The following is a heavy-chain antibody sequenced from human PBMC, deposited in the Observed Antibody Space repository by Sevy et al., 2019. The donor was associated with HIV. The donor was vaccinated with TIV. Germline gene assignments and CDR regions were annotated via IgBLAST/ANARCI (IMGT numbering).Heavy chain of an antibody. V-gene: IGHV3-48*01. CDR1: GFTFKTYN. J-gene: IGHJ4*02. D-gene: IGHD6-13*01. CDR2: ITSSSSII. Sequence: GGSLRLSCVASGFTFKTYNMNWVRQAPGKGLEWVSYITSSSSIIYYAYSVRDRFTISRDNAKNSLYLQMNSLRPEDTAVYFCARDGLPAPAKFDYWGQGTQVTVSS. CDR3: ARDGLPAPAKFDY.